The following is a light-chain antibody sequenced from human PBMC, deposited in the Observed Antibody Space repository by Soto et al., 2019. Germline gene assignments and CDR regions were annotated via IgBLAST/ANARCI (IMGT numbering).Light chain of an antibody. CDR3: QQYNNWPPLT. Sequence: EIVMTQSPATLSVSPGERATLSCRASQSVSSNLAWYQQKPGQAPRLLIYGASTRATGIPARFSGSGSGTEFTLTISSLQSEDCAVYYCQQYNNWPPLTFGGGNKVEIQ. J-gene: IGKJ4*01. V-gene: IGKV3-15*01. CDR1: QSVSSN. CDR2: GAS.